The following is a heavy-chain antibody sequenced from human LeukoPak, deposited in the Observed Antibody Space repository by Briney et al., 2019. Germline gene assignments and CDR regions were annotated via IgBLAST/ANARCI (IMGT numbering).Heavy chain of an antibody. CDR1: GFTFSSYA. CDR3: AREDGDYYLAY. D-gene: IGHD5-24*01. Sequence: GGSLRLSCAASGFTFSSYAMHWVRQAPGKGLEWVAVIWYDGSNKYYADSVKGRFTISRDNSKNTLYLQMNSLRAEDTAVYYCAREDGDYYLAYWGQGTLVTVSS. J-gene: IGHJ4*02. V-gene: IGHV3-33*08. CDR2: IWYDGSNK.